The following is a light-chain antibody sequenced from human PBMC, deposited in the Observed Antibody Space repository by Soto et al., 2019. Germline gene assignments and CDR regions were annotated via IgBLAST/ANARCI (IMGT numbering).Light chain of an antibody. Sequence: DIVMTHSPLCLPVSPGEPASISCSSSHSLLHSNGYNYLDWYLQKPGQSPQLLIYLGSNRASGVPDRFSGSGSGTDFTLKISRVEAEDVGVYYCMQALQTPRTFGGGTKVDIK. CDR3: MQALQTPRT. V-gene: IGKV2-28*01. CDR1: HSLLHSNGYNY. J-gene: IGKJ4*01. CDR2: LGS.